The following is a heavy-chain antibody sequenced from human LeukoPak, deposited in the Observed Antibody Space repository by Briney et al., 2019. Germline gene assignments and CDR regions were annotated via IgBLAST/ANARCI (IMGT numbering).Heavy chain of an antibody. J-gene: IGHJ5*02. CDR2: ISWDGGST. V-gene: IGHV3-43*01. CDR1: GFTFDDYT. CDR3: ARERLPYYDSSGYYPQNSFDP. D-gene: IGHD3-22*01. Sequence: PGGSLRLSCAASGFTFDDYTMHWVRQAPGKGLEWVSLISWDGGSTYYADSVKGRFTISRDNAKNSLYLQMNSLRAEDTAVYYCARERLPYYDSSGYYPQNSFDPWGQGTLVTVSS.